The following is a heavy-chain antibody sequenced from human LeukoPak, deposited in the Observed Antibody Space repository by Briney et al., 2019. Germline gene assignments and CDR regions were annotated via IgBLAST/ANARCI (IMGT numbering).Heavy chain of an antibody. V-gene: IGHV4-34*01. D-gene: IGHD2-2*02. J-gene: IGHJ6*03. CDR3: ARRSTGYCSSTSCYTGGYYYYYMDV. Sequence: SETLSLTCAVYGGSFSGYYWSWIRQSPRKGLEWIGEINHSGSTNYNPSLKSRVTISVDTSKNQFSLKLSSVTAADTAVYYCARRSTGYCSSTSCYTGGYYYYYMDVWGKGTTVTVSS. CDR2: INHSGST. CDR1: GGSFSGYY.